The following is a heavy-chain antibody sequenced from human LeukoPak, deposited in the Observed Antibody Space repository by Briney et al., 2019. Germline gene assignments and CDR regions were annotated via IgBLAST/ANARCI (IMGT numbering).Heavy chain of an antibody. CDR3: ARAADRQWLVPFDY. Sequence: ASETLSLTCTVSGGSISSYYWSWIRQPPGKGLEWIGYIYYSGSTNYNPSLKSRVTISVDTSKNQFSLKLSSVTAADTAVYYCARAADRQWLVPFDYWGQGTLVTVSS. V-gene: IGHV4-59*01. J-gene: IGHJ4*02. CDR2: IYYSGST. D-gene: IGHD6-19*01. CDR1: GGSISSYY.